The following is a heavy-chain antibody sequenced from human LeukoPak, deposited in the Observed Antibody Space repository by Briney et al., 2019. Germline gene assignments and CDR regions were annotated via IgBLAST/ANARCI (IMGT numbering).Heavy chain of an antibody. CDR2: IIPIFGTA. J-gene: IGHJ5*02. CDR1: GGTFSSYA. CDR3: ARGYDFWSGYVGNQNWFDP. V-gene: IGHV1-69*13. Sequence: GASVKVSCKASGGTFSSYAISWVRQAPGQGLEWMGGIIPIFGTANYPQKFQGRVTITADESTSTAYLELGSLRSEDTAVYYCARGYDFWSGYVGNQNWFDPWGQGTLVTVSS. D-gene: IGHD3-3*01.